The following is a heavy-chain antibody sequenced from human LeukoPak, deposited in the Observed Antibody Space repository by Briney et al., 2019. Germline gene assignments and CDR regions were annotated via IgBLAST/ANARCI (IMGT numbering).Heavy chain of an antibody. CDR1: GFTFSSYS. Sequence: GGSLRLSCAASGFTFSSYSMNWVRQAPGKGLEWASSISSSSSYIYYADSVKGRFTISRDNAKNSLYLQMNSLRAEDTAVYYCARARYSYGTVDYWGQGTLVTVSS. J-gene: IGHJ4*02. CDR3: ARARYSYGTVDY. CDR2: ISSSSSYI. V-gene: IGHV3-21*01. D-gene: IGHD5-18*01.